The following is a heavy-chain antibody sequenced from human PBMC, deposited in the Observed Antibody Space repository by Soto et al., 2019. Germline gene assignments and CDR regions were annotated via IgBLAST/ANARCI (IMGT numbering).Heavy chain of an antibody. CDR2: IYYSGST. V-gene: IGHV4-31*03. CDR1: GGSISSGGYY. CDR3: ARDGAYYDFWSGHRRAFDI. D-gene: IGHD3-3*01. J-gene: IGHJ3*02. Sequence: PSETLSLTCTVSGGSISSGGYYWSWIRQHPGKGLEWIGYIYYSGSTYYNPSLKSRVTISVDTSKNQFSLKLRSVTAADKAVYYCARDGAYYDFWSGHRRAFDIWGQGTMVTVS.